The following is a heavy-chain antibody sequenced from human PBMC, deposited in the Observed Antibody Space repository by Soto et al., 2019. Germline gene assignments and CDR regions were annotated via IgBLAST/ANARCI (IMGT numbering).Heavy chain of an antibody. CDR3: ARDRVASSGWYYFDY. V-gene: IGHV3-53*02. J-gene: IGHJ4*02. CDR1: GFTVRSNY. Sequence: EVQLVETGGGLIQPGGSLRLSCAASGFTVRSNYMSWVRQAPGKGLEWVSIIYSGGSTYYADSVKGRFTISRDNSKNTMYLQMNSLRAEDTAVYYCARDRVASSGWYYFDYWGQGTLVAVSS. CDR2: IYSGGST. D-gene: IGHD6-19*01.